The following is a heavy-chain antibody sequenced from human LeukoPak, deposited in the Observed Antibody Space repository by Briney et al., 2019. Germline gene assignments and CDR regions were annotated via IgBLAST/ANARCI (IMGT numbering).Heavy chain of an antibody. CDR3: ARDPLGVLSYFDY. CDR1: GFIFSYYG. D-gene: IGHD3-16*01. Sequence: GGSLRLSCAASGFIFSYYGMHWVRQAPGKGLEWVAVIWYDGSNRYYAYSLKGRFTISRDNSKNTLYLQMNSLTADDTAVYYCARDPLGVLSYFDYWGQGTLVTVCS. V-gene: IGHV3-33*01. CDR2: IWYDGSNR. J-gene: IGHJ4*02.